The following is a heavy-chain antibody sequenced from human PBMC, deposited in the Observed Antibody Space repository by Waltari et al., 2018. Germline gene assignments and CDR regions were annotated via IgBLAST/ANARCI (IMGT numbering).Heavy chain of an antibody. CDR1: GDSVSSNTAA. CDR3: ARDLHYYDRFDDAFDI. CDR2: TYYRSKLYN. Sequence: QVQLQQSGPGLVKPSQTLSLTCAISGDSVSSNTAAWNWIRQSPSRGLEWLGRTYYRSKLYNDYAVSVKSRITINPDTPKNQFSLQLNSVTPEDTAVYYCARDLHYYDRFDDAFDIWGQGTMVTVSS. D-gene: IGHD3-22*01. V-gene: IGHV6-1*01. J-gene: IGHJ3*02.